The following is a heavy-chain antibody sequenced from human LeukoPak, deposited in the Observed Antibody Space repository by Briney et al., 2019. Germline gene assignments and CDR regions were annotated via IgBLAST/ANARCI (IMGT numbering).Heavy chain of an antibody. J-gene: IGHJ6*02. Sequence: PSETLSLTCAVYGGSFSGYYWSWIRQPPGKGLEWIGEINHSGSTNYNPSLKSRVTISVDTSKNQFSLKLSSVTAADTAVYYCARGRRWLQLSFYYYYGMDVWGQGTTVTVSS. CDR1: GGSFSGYY. V-gene: IGHV4-34*01. CDR2: INHSGST. D-gene: IGHD5-24*01. CDR3: ARGRRWLQLSFYYYYGMDV.